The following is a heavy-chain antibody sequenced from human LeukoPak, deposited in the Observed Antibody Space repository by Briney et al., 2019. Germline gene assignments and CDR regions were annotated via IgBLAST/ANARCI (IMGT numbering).Heavy chain of an antibody. Sequence: SETLALTCTGFGGPIRSFYWRWIRQPPGQGLGWSGYIFTSWKTNYNPTLKSRVTISVDTSKNQFSLKLSDVTAADTAVYYCARRESDRSWFDPWGQGTLVTVSS. V-gene: IGHV4-4*09. CDR2: IFTSWKT. CDR1: GGPIRSFY. J-gene: IGHJ5*02. CDR3: ARRESDRSWFDP. D-gene: IGHD3-22*01.